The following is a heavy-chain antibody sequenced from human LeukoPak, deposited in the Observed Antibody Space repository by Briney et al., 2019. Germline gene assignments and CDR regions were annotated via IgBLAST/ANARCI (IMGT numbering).Heavy chain of an antibody. D-gene: IGHD3-16*02. CDR2: INHSGST. Sequence: PSETLSLTCAVYGGSFSGYYWSWIRQPPGKGLEWIGEINHSGSTNYNPSLKSRVTIPVDTSKNQFSLKLSSVTAADTAVYYCARGSDYDYVWGSYRPKKTIDYWGQGTLVTVSS. CDR3: ARGSDYDYVWGSYRPKKTIDY. J-gene: IGHJ4*02. V-gene: IGHV4-34*01. CDR1: GGSFSGYY.